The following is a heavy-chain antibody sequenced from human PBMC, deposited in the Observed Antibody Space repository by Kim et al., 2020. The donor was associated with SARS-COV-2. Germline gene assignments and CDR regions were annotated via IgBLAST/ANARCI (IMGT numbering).Heavy chain of an antibody. CDR1: GFTFNNYA. V-gene: IGHV3-23*01. CDR3: ARVFYVIDY. J-gene: IGHJ4*02. D-gene: IGHD3-10*02. CDR2: ISRTGYAS. Sequence: GGSLRLSCAASGFTFNNYAMSWVRQGPGKGLEWVSGISRTGYASDYADSVWGRFIISRDSSKNTLYLQMSSVTAEDTAVYYCARVFYVIDYWGQGTQVTVSS.